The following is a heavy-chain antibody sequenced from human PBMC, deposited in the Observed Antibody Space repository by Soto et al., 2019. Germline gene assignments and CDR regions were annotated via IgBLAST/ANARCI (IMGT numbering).Heavy chain of an antibody. V-gene: IGHV4-34*01. CDR3: GRGRGYSTDWGSYYSGTDV. J-gene: IGHJ6*02. CDR2: INHNGST. D-gene: IGHD6-19*01. CDR1: GGSFSSYY. Sequence: LSLTCAIYGGSFSSYYWNWIRQPPGKGLEWMGKINHNGSTNNSPSLKSRLTISVDTSKNQFSLKLISVTAADTAVYFCGRGRGYSTDWGSYYSGTDVWGQATTVTVYS.